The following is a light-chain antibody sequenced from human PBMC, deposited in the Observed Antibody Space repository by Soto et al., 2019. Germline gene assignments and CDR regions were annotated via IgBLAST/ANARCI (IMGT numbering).Light chain of an antibody. J-gene: IGKJ2*02. CDR2: GAS. CDR3: QQYGSSPRT. CDR1: QTVSNSY. V-gene: IGKV3-20*01. Sequence: EIVLTQSPGTLSLSPGERATLSCRASQTVSNSYVAWYQQKPGRAPGLLIFGASTRAPGIPDRFSGSGSGTDFTLTISGLEPEDFAVYYCQQYGSSPRTFGQGTKLEIK.